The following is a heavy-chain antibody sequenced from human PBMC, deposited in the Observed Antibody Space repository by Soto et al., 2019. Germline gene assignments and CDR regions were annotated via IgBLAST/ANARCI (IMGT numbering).Heavy chain of an antibody. Sequence: QVQLVESGGGVVQPGRSLRLSCAASGFTFSSYGMHWVRQAPGKGLEWVAVISYDGSNKYYADSVKGRFTISRDNSKNTLYLQMNSLRAEDTAVYDCAKGWVVVVPAAYRGGVIDYWGQGTLVTVSS. J-gene: IGHJ4*02. D-gene: IGHD2-2*01. CDR1: GFTFSSYG. CDR2: ISYDGSNK. V-gene: IGHV3-30*18. CDR3: AKGWVVVVPAAYRGGVIDY.